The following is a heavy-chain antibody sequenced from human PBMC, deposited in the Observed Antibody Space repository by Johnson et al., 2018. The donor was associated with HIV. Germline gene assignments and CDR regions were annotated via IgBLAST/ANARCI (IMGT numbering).Heavy chain of an antibody. CDR1: GFTFSSYG. J-gene: IGHJ3*02. D-gene: IGHD7-27*01. CDR3: AKGLGIHYFHAFDI. CDR2: ISYDGSNK. Sequence: QVQLVESGGGVVQPGRSLRLSCAASGFTFSSYGMHWVRQAPGKGLEWVAFISYDGSNKYYADSVKGRFTISRDNSRNSLYLQMNSLRAEATALYYCAKGLGIHYFHAFDIWGQGTMVTVSS. V-gene: IGHV3-30*18.